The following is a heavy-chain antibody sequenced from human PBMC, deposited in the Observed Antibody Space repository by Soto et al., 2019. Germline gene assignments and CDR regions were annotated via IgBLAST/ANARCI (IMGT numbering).Heavy chain of an antibody. D-gene: IGHD6-19*01. CDR3: ARVAVAGKRVDY. Sequence: SETLSLTWAVSGGAISSSNWWSWGRRPPVKGLEWIGEIYHSGSTNYNPSLKSRVNISVDKSKNQFSLKLSSVTAADKAVYYCARVAVAGKRVDYWGQGTLVTVS. CDR1: GGAISSSNW. J-gene: IGHJ4*02. CDR2: IYHSGST. V-gene: IGHV4-4*02.